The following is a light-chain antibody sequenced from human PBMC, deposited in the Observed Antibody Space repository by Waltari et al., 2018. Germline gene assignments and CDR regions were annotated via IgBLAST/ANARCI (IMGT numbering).Light chain of an antibody. J-gene: IGLJ2*01. CDR3: AAWDDRMSMA. V-gene: IGLV1-44*01. CDR2: NND. CDR1: YYNIGRNT. Sequence: QSVLTQPPSLSGTPGQRVPISCFGNYYNIGRNTVNWYQQSPGRAPKLLFYNNDQRSWGVPGRFSASKSGTSASLDISGLQSEDEATYSCAAWDDRMSMAFGGGTKLTV.